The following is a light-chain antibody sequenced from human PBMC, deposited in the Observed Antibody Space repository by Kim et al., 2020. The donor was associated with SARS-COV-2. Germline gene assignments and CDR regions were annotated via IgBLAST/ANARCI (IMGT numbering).Light chain of an antibody. Sequence: DIQMTQSPSSLSASVGDRVTITCRITQSNSSHLNWYQQKPGRAPKLLISAASTLQGGVPSRFSGSGSETDFTLTISSLQPEDFATYFCQQSYITPFTFGPGTKVDIK. CDR1: QSNSSH. J-gene: IGKJ3*01. V-gene: IGKV1-39*01. CDR2: AAS. CDR3: QQSYITPFT.